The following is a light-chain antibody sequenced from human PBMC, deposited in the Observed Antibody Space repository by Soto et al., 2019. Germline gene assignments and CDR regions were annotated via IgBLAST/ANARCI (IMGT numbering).Light chain of an antibody. V-gene: IGKV3-11*01. Sequence: PGARATLSCRASQSVGSYLAWYQQKPGQAPRLLIYDAFNRATGIPARFSGSGSGTDFTLTISSLEPEDFAVYYCQQRSNWPPVTFGGGTKVEIK. CDR3: QQRSNWPPVT. CDR2: DAF. J-gene: IGKJ4*01. CDR1: QSVGSY.